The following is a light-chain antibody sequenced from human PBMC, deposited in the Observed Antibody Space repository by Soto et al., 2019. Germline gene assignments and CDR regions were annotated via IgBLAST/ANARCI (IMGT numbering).Light chain of an antibody. CDR3: QQYSFSSYT. J-gene: IGKJ2*01. CDR1: QSVSSSY. CDR2: GAS. Sequence: EVVLTQSPGTLSLSPGDRATLSCRASQSVSSSYLACYQHRPGQAPRLLIFGASRRAAGIPHRFSGSVSGTDFTLTISRLEPEDFAVYYCQQYSFSSYTFGQGTNLEMK. V-gene: IGKV3-20*01.